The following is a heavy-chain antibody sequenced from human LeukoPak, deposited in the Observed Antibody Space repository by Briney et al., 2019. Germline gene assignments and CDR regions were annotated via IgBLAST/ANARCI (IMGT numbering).Heavy chain of an antibody. V-gene: IGHV3-33*01. D-gene: IGHD2-21*02. CDR3: ARDEAYCGGDCYPLY. CDR2: IWYDGSNK. Sequence: GGSLRLSCAASGFTFSSYGMHWVRQAPGKGLEWVAVIWYDGSNKYYAGSVKGRFTISRGNSKNTLYLQMNSLRAEDTAVYYCARDEAYCGGDCYPLYWGQGTLVTVSS. J-gene: IGHJ4*02. CDR1: GFTFSSYG.